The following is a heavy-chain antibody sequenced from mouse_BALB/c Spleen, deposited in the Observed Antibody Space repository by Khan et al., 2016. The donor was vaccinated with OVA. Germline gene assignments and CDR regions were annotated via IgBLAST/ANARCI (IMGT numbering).Heavy chain of an antibody. J-gene: IGHJ3*01. CDR2: IGSDSSTI. CDR3: ARSRYWSLFAS. V-gene: IGHV5-17*02. Sequence: EVELVESGGGLVQPGGSRKLSCTASGFTFSSFGMHWVRQAPEKGLEWVAYIGSDSSTIYYADTVKGRFTISRDNPKNNLLLQLTSLRSEDTAMYYLARSRYWSLFASRGQGTLVTVSA. CDR1: GFTFSSFG. D-gene: IGHD2-12*01.